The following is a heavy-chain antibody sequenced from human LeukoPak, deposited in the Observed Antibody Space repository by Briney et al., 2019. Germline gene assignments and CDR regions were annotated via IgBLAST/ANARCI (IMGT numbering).Heavy chain of an antibody. Sequence: GGSLRLSCAASGFTFSSYAMHWVRQAPGKGLEWVAVISYDGSNKYYADSVKGRFTISRDNSKNTLYLQMNSLRAEDTAVYYCAREGYYGSGSYPYFDYWGQGTLVTVSS. V-gene: IGHV3-30*04. J-gene: IGHJ4*02. CDR3: AREGYYGSGSYPYFDY. CDR2: ISYDGSNK. D-gene: IGHD3-10*01. CDR1: GFTFSSYA.